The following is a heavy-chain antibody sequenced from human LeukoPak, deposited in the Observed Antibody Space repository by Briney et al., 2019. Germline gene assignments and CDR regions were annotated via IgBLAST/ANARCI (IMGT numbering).Heavy chain of an antibody. CDR1: GFTFSSYS. V-gene: IGHV3-48*04. CDR3: ARGGADSAYYYFDY. J-gene: IGHJ4*02. Sequence: GSLRLSCAASGFTFSSYSMNWVRQAPGKGLEWVSYISSSSSTIYYADSVKGRFTISRDNAKNSLYLQMNSLRAEDTAVYYCARGGADSAYYYFDYWGQGTLVTVSS. D-gene: IGHD3-22*01. CDR2: ISSSSSTI.